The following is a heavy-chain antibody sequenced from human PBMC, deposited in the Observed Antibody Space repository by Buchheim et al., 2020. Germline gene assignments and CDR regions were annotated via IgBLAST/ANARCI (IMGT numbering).Heavy chain of an antibody. D-gene: IGHD3-22*01. J-gene: IGHJ4*02. CDR1: GGSISSTSYY. CDR3: ARHYYDSSGYLYYFDF. Sequence: QLQLQESGPGLVKPSETLSLTCTVSGGSISSTSYYWGWIRQPPGKGLEWIGSVFYNGGTYYNPSLRSRVTISVDTSKNHLSLKLNSVTAADTAVYSCARHYYDSSGYLYYFDFWGQGT. CDR2: VFYNGGT. V-gene: IGHV4-39*01.